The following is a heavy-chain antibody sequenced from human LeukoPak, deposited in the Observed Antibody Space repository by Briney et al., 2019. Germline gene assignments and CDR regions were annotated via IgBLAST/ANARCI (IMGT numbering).Heavy chain of an antibody. CDR3: AGPLAARPYYYYMDV. D-gene: IGHD6-6*01. J-gene: IGHJ6*03. CDR2: IYHSGST. CDR1: GGSISSGGYY. Sequence: SETLSLTCTVSGGSISSGGYYWSWIRQPPGKGLEWIGYIYHSGSTYYNPSLKSRVTISVDRSKNQFSPKLSSVTAADTAVYYCAGPLAARPYYYYMDVWGKGTTVTVSS. V-gene: IGHV4-30-2*01.